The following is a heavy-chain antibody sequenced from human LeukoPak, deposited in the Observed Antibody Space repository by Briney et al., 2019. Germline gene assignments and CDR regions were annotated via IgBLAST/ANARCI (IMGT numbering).Heavy chain of an antibody. J-gene: IGHJ4*02. CDR1: XYTFTGYY. CDR2: INPNSGGT. V-gene: IGHV1-2*02. CDR3: ARVGYSSSDY. Sequence: VTVSXXXXXYTFTGYYMHWVRQAPGQGLEWMGWINPNSGGTNCRGTMTRDTSISTAYMQLIRLRSDDTAVYYCARVGYSSSDYWGQGTLVTVSS. D-gene: IGHD6-6*01.